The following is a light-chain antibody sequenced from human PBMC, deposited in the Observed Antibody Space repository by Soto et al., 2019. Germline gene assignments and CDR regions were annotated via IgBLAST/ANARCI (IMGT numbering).Light chain of an antibody. V-gene: IGKV3-20*01. CDR2: AAP. Sequence: EIVLTQSPGTPSLSLGERATLSCRASQSVSSNFLAWYQQKPGQAPRLLIYAAPSRATGIPDRFSGSGSGTDFTLTISRLEPEDFAVYYCQQYVSSPRTFGQGTKVDIK. CDR1: QSVSSNF. J-gene: IGKJ1*01. CDR3: QQYVSSPRT.